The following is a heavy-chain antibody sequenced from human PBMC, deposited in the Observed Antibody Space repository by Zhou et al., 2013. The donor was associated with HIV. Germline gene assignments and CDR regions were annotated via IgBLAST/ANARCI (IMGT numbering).Heavy chain of an antibody. V-gene: IGHV1-69*05. CDR2: IIPIFGTA. CDR3: ARDNRRLDIVVVPAAPSWFDP. Sequence: QVQLVQSGAEVKKPGSSVKVSCKASGGTFSSYAISWVRQAPGQGLEWMGGIIPIFGTANYAQKFQGRVTITTDESTSTAYMELSSLRSEDTAVYYCARDNRRLDIVVVPAAPSWFDPWGQGTPGHRLL. D-gene: IGHD2-2*01. J-gene: IGHJ5*02. CDR1: GGTFSSYA.